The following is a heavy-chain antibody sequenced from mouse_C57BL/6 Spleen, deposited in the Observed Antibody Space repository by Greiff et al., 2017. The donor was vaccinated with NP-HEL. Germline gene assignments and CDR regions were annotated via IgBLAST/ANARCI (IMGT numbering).Heavy chain of an antibody. CDR1: GFTFSSYA. V-gene: IGHV5-4*01. D-gene: IGHD1-1*01. J-gene: IGHJ2*01. CDR3: AGDDRHYYGSYFDY. CDR2: ISDGGSYT. Sequence: EVQLQESGGGLVKPGGSLKLSCAASGFTFSSYAMSWVRQTPEKRLEWVATISDGGSYTYYPDNVKGRFTISRDNAKNNLYLQMSHLKSEDTAMYYCAGDDRHYYGSYFDYWGQGTTLTVSS.